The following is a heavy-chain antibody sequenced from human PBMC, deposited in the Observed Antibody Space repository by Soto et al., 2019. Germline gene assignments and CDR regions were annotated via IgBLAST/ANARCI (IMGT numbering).Heavy chain of an antibody. CDR3: ARYRFSGSRWSNYDY. Sequence: SETLSLTCSVSGVTVSSDAYYWSWIRQRPGKGLEWIGNIYHRGSTYYNPSLKNRVDISLDTSKNQFFLRLSSVTAADTAVYYCARYRFSGSRWSNYDYWGQGTLVTVSS. CDR2: IYHRGST. V-gene: IGHV4-31*03. J-gene: IGHJ4*02. CDR1: GVTVSSDAYY. D-gene: IGHD6-13*01.